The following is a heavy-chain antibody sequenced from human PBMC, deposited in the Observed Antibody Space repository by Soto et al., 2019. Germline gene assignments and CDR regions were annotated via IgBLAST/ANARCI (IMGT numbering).Heavy chain of an antibody. Sequence: GGSLRLSGGPCGFTVSNNYMNWVRQAPRKGLEWGSIIYSDGSTYYTEYIKGRFTISRDNYKKTLYLQMNSLRAEDTAVYCGGRGLKTRHDCFGLWGTETMGTVSS. CDR1: GFTVSNNY. CDR3: GRGLKTRHDCFGL. CDR2: IYSDGST. V-gene: IGHV3-53*01. J-gene: IGHJ3*01. D-gene: IGHD2-21*01.